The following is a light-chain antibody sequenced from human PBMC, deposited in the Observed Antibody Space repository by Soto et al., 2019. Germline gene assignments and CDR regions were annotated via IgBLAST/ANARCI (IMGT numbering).Light chain of an antibody. J-gene: IGKJ1*01. CDR1: QSVSSSY. Sequence: DIVLTQSPGTLSLSPGERATLSCRASQSVSSSYLAWHQQKPGQAPRLLIYGASSRATGIPDRFSGSGSGTDFTLTISRLEPEDFAVYYCQQYGSSRAFGQGTKVDIK. V-gene: IGKV3-20*01. CDR2: GAS. CDR3: QQYGSSRA.